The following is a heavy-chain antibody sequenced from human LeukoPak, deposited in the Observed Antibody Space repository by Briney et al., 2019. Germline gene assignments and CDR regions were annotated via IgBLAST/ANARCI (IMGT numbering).Heavy chain of an antibody. CDR3: ARDPSFDYVWGSYRQRAFDI. Sequence: SETLSLTCAVYGGSFSGYYWSWIRQPPGKGLEWIGEINHSGSTNYNPSLKSRVTISVDTSKNQFSLKLSSVTAADTAVYYCARDPSFDYVWGSYRQRAFDIWGQGTMVTVSS. J-gene: IGHJ3*02. D-gene: IGHD3-16*02. V-gene: IGHV4-34*01. CDR2: INHSGST. CDR1: GGSFSGYY.